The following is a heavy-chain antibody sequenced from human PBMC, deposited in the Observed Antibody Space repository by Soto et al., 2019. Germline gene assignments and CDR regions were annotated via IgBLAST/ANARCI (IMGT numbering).Heavy chain of an antibody. J-gene: IGHJ4*02. CDR2: ISAYNGNT. CDR1: GYTFTSYG. Sequence: EASVKVSCKASGYTFTSYGISWVRQAPGQGLEWMGWISAYNGNTNYAQKLQGRVTMTTDTSTSTAYMELRSLRSDDTAVYYCARLLWSGYYDRRGGYYFDYWGQGTLVTVSS. CDR3: ARLLWSGYYDRRGGYYFDY. V-gene: IGHV1-18*04. D-gene: IGHD3-3*01.